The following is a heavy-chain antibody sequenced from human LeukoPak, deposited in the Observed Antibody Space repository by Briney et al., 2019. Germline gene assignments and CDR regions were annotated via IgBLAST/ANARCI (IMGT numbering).Heavy chain of an antibody. J-gene: IGHJ4*02. CDR2: ISSSSSYI. CDR3: ARDPVESSWFDY. D-gene: IGHD6-13*01. Sequence: PGGSLRLSCAASRFTFSSYAMHWVRQAPGKGLEWVSSISSSSSYIYYADSVKGRFTISRDNAKNSLYLQMNSLRAEDTAVYYCARDPVESSWFDYWGQGTLVTVSS. CDR1: RFTFSSYA. V-gene: IGHV3-21*01.